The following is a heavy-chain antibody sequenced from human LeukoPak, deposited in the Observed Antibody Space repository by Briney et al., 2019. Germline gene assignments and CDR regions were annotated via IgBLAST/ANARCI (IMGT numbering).Heavy chain of an antibody. CDR1: GGSISSYY. CDR3: ARAGPPYDYVWESHWGPVN. D-gene: IGHD3-16*01. V-gene: IGHV4-59*01. J-gene: IGHJ4*02. Sequence: SETLSLTCTVSGGSISSYYWSWIRQPPGKGLEWIGYIYCSGSTNYNPSLKSRVTISVDTSKNQFSLKLSSVTAADTAVYYCARAGPPYDYVWESHWGPVNWGQGTLVTVSS. CDR2: IYCSGST.